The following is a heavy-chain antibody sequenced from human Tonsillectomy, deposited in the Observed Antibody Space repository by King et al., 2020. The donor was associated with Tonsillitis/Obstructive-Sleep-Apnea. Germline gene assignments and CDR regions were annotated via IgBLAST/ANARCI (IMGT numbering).Heavy chain of an antibody. J-gene: IGHJ4*02. D-gene: IGHD3-10*01. Sequence: VQLQESGPGLVKPSQTLSLTCTVSGGSISSGGYYWSWIRQHPGKGLEWIGYMHYSGSTYYNPSLKSPVTLSIDTSKNQFSLKLSSVTAADTAVYYCARANMVQGVAFDCWGQGTLVTVSS. CDR2: MHYSGST. CDR3: ARANMVQGVAFDC. V-gene: IGHV4-31*01. CDR1: GGSISSGGYY.